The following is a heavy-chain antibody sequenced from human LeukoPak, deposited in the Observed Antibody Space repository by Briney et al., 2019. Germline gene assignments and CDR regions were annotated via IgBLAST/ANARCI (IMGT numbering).Heavy chain of an antibody. J-gene: IGHJ4*02. Sequence: GESLKISCKGSGYSFTNYWIGWVRQMPGKGLEWMGIIYPGDSDTRYSPSFQGQVTISADKSISTAYLQWSSLKASDTAMYYCARHQGHYYDSSAYGYFDYWGQGTLVTVSS. D-gene: IGHD3-22*01. CDR3: ARHQGHYYDSSAYGYFDY. CDR2: IYPGDSDT. CDR1: GYSFTNYW. V-gene: IGHV5-51*01.